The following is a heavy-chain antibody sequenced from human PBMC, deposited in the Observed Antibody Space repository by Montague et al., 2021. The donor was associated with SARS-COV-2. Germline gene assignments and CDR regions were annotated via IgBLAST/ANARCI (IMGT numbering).Heavy chain of an antibody. CDR3: ARGHLDVWSGNHYGMDV. CDR1: GFTLSNYF. V-gene: IGHV3-21*01. Sequence: SLRLSCAASGFTLSNYFMNWVRQAPGQGLEWVSSLSGSSTHKYYSDSLKGRFTISRDNAKNSLYLQINSLRAEDTAVYYCARGHLDVWSGNHYGMDVWGQGTTVTVSS. CDR2: LSGSSTHK. D-gene: IGHD3-3*01. J-gene: IGHJ6*02.